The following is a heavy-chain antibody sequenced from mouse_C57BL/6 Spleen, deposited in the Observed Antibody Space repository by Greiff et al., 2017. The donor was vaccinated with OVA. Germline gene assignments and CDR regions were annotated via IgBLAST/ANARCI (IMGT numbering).Heavy chain of an antibody. D-gene: IGHD2-3*01. CDR3: AIPDGYYRYWYFDV. J-gene: IGHJ1*03. V-gene: IGHV1-9*01. CDR1: GYTFTGYW. Sequence: QVQLQQSGAELLKPGASVKLSCKATGYTFTGYWIEWVKQRPGHGLEWIGELLPGSGSTNYNEKFKGKATFTADTSSNTAYMQLSSLTTEASAIYYCAIPDGYYRYWYFDVWGTGTTVTVSS. CDR2: LLPGSGST.